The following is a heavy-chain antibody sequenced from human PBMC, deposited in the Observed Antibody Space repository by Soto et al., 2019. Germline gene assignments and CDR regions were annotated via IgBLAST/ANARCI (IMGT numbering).Heavy chain of an antibody. J-gene: IGHJ4*02. CDR3: ARDYYDSSGYYSVPNY. V-gene: IGHV3-33*01. CDR2: IWYDGSNK. D-gene: IGHD3-22*01. CDR1: GFTFSSYG. Sequence: GGSLRLSCAASGFTFSSYGMHWVRQAPGKGLEWVAVIWYDGSNKYYADSVKGRFTISRDNSKNTLYLQMNSLRAEDTAVYYYARDYYDSSGYYSVPNYWGQGTLVTVSS.